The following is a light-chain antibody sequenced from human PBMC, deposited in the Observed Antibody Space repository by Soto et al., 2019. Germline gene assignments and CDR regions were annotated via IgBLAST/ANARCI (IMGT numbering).Light chain of an antibody. J-gene: IGKJ2*01. CDR3: QQRSYWPKYT. V-gene: IGKV3-11*01. CDR1: QSVGSY. Sequence: IVLTQSPATLSLSPGEKATLSCRASQSVGSYLAWYQHKPGQAPRLLIFDASHRASGIPPRFSGSGSGTDFTLTITSLEPEDFAVYSCQQRSYWPKYTFGQGTRLEIK. CDR2: DAS.